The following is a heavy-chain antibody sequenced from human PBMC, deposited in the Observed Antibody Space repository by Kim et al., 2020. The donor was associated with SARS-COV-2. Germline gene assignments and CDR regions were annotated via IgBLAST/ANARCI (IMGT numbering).Heavy chain of an antibody. CDR1: GFTFSSYW. CDR2: INSDGSST. V-gene: IGHV3-74*01. CDR3: ARDPSAPPYYDFWSGYYRSWFDP. Sequence: GGSLRLSCAASGFTFSSYWMHWVRQAPGKGLVWVSRINSDGSSTSYADSVKGPFTISRDNAKNTLYLQMNSLRAEDTAVYYCARDPSAPPYYDFWSGYYRSWFDPWGQGTLVTVSS. D-gene: IGHD3-3*01. J-gene: IGHJ5*02.